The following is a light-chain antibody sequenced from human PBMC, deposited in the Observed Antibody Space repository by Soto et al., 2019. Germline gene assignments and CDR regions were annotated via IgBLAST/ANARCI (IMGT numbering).Light chain of an antibody. V-gene: IGLV2-23*01. Sequence: QSVLTQPASVYGSPGQSITISCTGTSSDVGSYNLVSWYQQHPGKAPKLMIYEGSKRPSGVSNRFSGSKSGNTASLTISGLQAEDEADYYCCSYAGSSTPVVFGGGTKLTVL. CDR1: SSDVGSYNL. J-gene: IGLJ2*01. CDR2: EGS. CDR3: CSYAGSSTPVV.